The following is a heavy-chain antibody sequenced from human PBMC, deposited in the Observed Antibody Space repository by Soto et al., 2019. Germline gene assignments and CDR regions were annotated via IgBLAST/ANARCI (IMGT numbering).Heavy chain of an antibody. J-gene: IGHJ3*02. Sequence: QVQLVQSGGEVKKPGASVKVSCKASGYTFTGHYMHWVRQAPGQGLEWMGWINPNSVGTNYAQKFQGRVTMTRDTSISTAYMELSRLRSDDTAVYYCAREPMVRAAHGFDIWGQGTMVTVSS. CDR3: AREPMVRAAHGFDI. CDR2: INPNSVGT. V-gene: IGHV1-2*02. D-gene: IGHD3-10*01. CDR1: GYTFTGHY.